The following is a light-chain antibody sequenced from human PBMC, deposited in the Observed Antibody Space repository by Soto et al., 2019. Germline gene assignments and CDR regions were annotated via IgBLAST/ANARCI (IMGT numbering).Light chain of an antibody. CDR1: SSDVGGYNY. CDR2: DVS. V-gene: IGLV2-14*01. Sequence: QSALTQPASVSGSPGQSITISCTGTSSDVGGYNYVSWYQQHPGKAPKLMIYDVSNRPSGVSNRFSGSKSGNTASLTISGLQAEDEADYYCSSYTSSSTPYLGFGTGTKVTVL. J-gene: IGLJ1*01. CDR3: SSYTSSSTPYLG.